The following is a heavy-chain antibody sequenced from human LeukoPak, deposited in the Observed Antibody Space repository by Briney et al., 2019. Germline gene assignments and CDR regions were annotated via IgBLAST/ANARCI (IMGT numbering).Heavy chain of an antibody. Sequence: PGGSLRLSCAVSGFNFSNYWMSWVRQAPGKGLEWVANIDQEGSKQNYADSVKGRFSISRDNAKTSVYLQMNSLKVEDTAFYYCARSKAGSYWGQGTLVTVSS. CDR3: ARSKAGSY. CDR1: GFNFSNYW. V-gene: IGHV3-7*01. J-gene: IGHJ4*02. CDR2: IDQEGSKQ. D-gene: IGHD1-26*01.